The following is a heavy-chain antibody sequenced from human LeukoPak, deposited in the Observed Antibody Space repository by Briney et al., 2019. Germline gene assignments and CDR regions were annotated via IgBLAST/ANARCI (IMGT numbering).Heavy chain of an antibody. Sequence: PGGSLRLSCAASGFTFSSYGMHWVRQAPGKGLEWVAVIWYDGSNKYYADSVKGRFTISRDNSKNTLYLQMNSLRAEDTAVYYCAKDRRGLERSVDYWGQGTLVTVSS. CDR3: AKDRRGLERSVDY. D-gene: IGHD1-1*01. V-gene: IGHV3-33*06. CDR2: IWYDGSNK. CDR1: GFTFSSYG. J-gene: IGHJ4*02.